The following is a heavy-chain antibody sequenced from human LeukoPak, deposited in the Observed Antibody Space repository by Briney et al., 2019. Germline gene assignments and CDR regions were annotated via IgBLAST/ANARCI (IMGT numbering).Heavy chain of an antibody. Sequence: GGSLRLSCAASGFTFSSYAMHWVRQAPGKGLEWVAVISYDGSNKYYADSVKGRFTISRDNSKNTLYLQMNSLRAEDTAVYYCARAPMAVAGTGIYWGQGTLVTVSS. J-gene: IGHJ4*02. CDR2: ISYDGSNK. CDR1: GFTFSSYA. V-gene: IGHV3-30*04. D-gene: IGHD6-19*01. CDR3: ARAPMAVAGTGIY.